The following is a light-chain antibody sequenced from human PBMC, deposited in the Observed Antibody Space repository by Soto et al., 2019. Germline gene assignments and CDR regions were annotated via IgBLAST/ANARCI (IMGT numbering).Light chain of an antibody. Sequence: QLVLTQPPSVSGAPGQRVTISCTGSSSNIGAGYDVHWYHQLPGTAPKLLIYGNNNRPSGVPDRFSGSRSGTLASLAITGLQAEDEADYYCQSYDSSLSVWVFGGGTKLTVL. J-gene: IGLJ3*02. CDR2: GNN. V-gene: IGLV1-40*01. CDR3: QSYDSSLSVWV. CDR1: SSNIGAGYD.